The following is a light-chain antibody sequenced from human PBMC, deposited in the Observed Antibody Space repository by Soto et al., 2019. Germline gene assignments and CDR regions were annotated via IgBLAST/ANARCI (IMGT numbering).Light chain of an antibody. J-gene: IGKJ1*01. V-gene: IGKV1-5*03. CDR2: KAS. CDR1: QSIDKW. Sequence: DIQMTQSPSTLSASVGDRVTITCRASQSIDKWVAWYQQKPGKPPKLLIWKASLLQNGVPSRFSGSGSGTEFTLTISSLQPDDVGSYFCQQYNKFSWTFGQGTKVEIK. CDR3: QQYNKFSWT.